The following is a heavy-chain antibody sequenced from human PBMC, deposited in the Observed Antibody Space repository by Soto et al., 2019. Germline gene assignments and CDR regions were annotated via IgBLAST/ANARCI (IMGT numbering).Heavy chain of an antibody. Sequence: SETLSLTCTVSGGSISSGDYYWSWIRQPPGKGLEWIGYIYYSGSTYYNPSLKSRVTISVDTSKNQFSLKLSSVTAADTAVYYCARDIDGTGYYPGWGQGTLVTVSS. CDR1: GGSISSGDYY. J-gene: IGHJ4*02. V-gene: IGHV4-30-4*01. CDR2: IYYSGST. D-gene: IGHD3-9*01. CDR3: ARDIDGTGYYPG.